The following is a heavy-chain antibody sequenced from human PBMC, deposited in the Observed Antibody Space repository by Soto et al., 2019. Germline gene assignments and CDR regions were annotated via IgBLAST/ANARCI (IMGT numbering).Heavy chain of an antibody. V-gene: IGHV1-24*01. CDR2: FDPKTHDT. D-gene: IGHD3-16*02. CDR3: ARVWGSYQAPSGGAGFDP. J-gene: IGHJ5*02. CDR1: GHTLTELS. Sequence: ASVKVSCKVSGHTLTELSIHWVRQTPGKGLEWMGGFDPKTHDTMYVQKFQGRITMTGDTSTDTAYMELSSLRSDDTAVYYCARVWGSYQAPSGGAGFDPWGQGTLVTVSS.